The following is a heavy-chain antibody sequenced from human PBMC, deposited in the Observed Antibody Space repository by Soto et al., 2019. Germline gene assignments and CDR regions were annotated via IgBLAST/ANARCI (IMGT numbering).Heavy chain of an antibody. CDR1: GFTFGDYA. D-gene: IGHD4-17*01. CDR2: IRIKAYGGTT. CDR3: TQGTTTTP. V-gene: IGHV3-49*04. J-gene: IGHJ5*02. Sequence: GGSLRLSCTASGFTFGDYAMSWVRQAPGKGLEWVGFIRIKAYGGTTEYAASVKGRFTVSRADSKSIAYLQMNSLKTEDTAVYYCTQGTTTTPWGQGTLVTLSS.